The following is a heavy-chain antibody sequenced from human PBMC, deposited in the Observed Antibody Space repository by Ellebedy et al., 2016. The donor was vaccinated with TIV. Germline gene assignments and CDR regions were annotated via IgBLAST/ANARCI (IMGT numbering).Heavy chain of an antibody. V-gene: IGHV1-18*01. CDR1: VYTFTNYG. D-gene: IGHD4-17*01. CDR3: ARFPGPLRRNYYYYMDV. J-gene: IGHJ6*03. Sequence: ASVNVSCXASVYTFTNYGISWVRQAPGQGLDLMGWISGYNGNINYAQKLQGRVTMTTDTSTSTAYMELRSLRSDDTAVYYCARFPGPLRRNYYYYMDVWGKGTTVTVSS. CDR2: ISGYNGNI.